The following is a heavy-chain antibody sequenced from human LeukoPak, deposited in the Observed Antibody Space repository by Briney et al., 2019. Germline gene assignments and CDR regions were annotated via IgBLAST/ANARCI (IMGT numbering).Heavy chain of an antibody. CDR2: ISGSDGST. Sequence: GGSLRLSCAASGFTFSSYAMSWVRQAPGKGLEWVSAISGSDGSTYYADSVKGRFTISRDNSKNTLYLQTNSLRAEDTAVYYCAKGRGNYGFWSGYYGGFDYWGQGTLVTVSS. CDR1: GFTFSSYA. D-gene: IGHD3-3*01. V-gene: IGHV3-23*01. J-gene: IGHJ4*02. CDR3: AKGRGNYGFWSGYYGGFDY.